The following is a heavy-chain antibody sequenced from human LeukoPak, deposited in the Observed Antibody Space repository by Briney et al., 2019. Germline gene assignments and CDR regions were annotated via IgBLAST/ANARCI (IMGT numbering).Heavy chain of an antibody. D-gene: IGHD6-19*01. Sequence: GGSLRLSCAASGFTFYSYGMNWVRQAPGKGLEWVSGINRSGDSTSYADSVKGRFTISRDNSKNTLYLQMNSLRAEDTAVYYCVKDDNSGWFPPLDFWGQGTLVTVSS. CDR2: INRSGDST. CDR1: GFTFYSYG. J-gene: IGHJ4*02. CDR3: VKDDNSGWFPPLDF. V-gene: IGHV3-23*01.